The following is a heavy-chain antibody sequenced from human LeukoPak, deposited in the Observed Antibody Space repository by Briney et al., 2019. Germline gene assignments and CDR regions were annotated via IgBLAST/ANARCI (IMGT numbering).Heavy chain of an antibody. V-gene: IGHV4-59*08. CDR1: GGSISSYY. CDR3: ARRSSYGYHFDY. Sequence: SETLSLTCTVSGGSISSYYWSWIRQPPVKGLEWIGYIYYSGSTNYNPSLKSRVTISVDTSKNQFSLKLSSVTAADTAVYYCARRSSYGYHFDYWGQGTLVTVSS. D-gene: IGHD5-18*01. CDR2: IYYSGST. J-gene: IGHJ4*02.